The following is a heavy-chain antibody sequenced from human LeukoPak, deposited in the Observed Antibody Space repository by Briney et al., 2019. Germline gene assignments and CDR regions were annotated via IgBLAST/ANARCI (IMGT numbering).Heavy chain of an antibody. CDR2: IYYSGST. Sequence: SETLSLTCTVSGGSISSGGYYWSSIRQHPGKGLEWIGYIYYSGSTYYNPSLKSRVTISVDTSKNQFSLKLSSVTAADTAVYYCARSHSNYEDAFDIWGQGTMVTVSS. CDR1: GGSISSGGYY. J-gene: IGHJ3*02. CDR3: ARSHSNYEDAFDI. V-gene: IGHV4-31*03. D-gene: IGHD4-11*01.